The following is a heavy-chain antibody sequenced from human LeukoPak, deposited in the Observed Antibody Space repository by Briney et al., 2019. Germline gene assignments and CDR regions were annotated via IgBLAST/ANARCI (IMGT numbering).Heavy chain of an antibody. D-gene: IGHD3-3*01. V-gene: IGHV3-21*01. J-gene: IGHJ4*02. Sequence: GGSLRLSCVVSGFTFSSYSMNWVRQAPGKGLEWVSSISSSSSYIYYADSVKGRFTISRDNAKNSLYLQMNSLRAEDTAVYYCARDLYDFWSGSYRSIGYWGQGTLVTVSS. CDR3: ARDLYDFWSGSYRSIGY. CDR2: ISSSSSYI. CDR1: GFTFSSYS.